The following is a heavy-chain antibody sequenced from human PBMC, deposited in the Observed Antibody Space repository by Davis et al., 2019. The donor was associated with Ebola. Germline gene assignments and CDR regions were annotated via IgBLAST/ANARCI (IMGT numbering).Heavy chain of an antibody. V-gene: IGHV3-13*01. Sequence: PGGSLRLSCAASGFTFRTYDMHWVRQTTGKGLEWVSVIGTAGDTYYRGSVKGRFTISRVNARNSLYLQMNSLTAGDTAVYYCARAQFGDVVLDYWGQGTLVTVSS. CDR3: ARAQFGDVVLDY. J-gene: IGHJ4*02. D-gene: IGHD4-17*01. CDR2: IGTAGDT. CDR1: GFTFRTYD.